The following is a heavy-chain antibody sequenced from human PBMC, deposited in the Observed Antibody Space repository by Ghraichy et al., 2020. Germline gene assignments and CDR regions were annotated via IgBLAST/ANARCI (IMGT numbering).Heavy chain of an antibody. CDR1: GGSISSYY. D-gene: IGHD3-9*01. V-gene: IGHV4-59*01. J-gene: IGHJ4*02. CDR2: IFYIGST. Sequence: ESLNISCTVSGGSISSYYWSWIRQPPGKGLEWIGSIFYIGSTNYSPSLKSRVTISVDTSKNQFSLKMTSVTTADTAVYYCARGAGYFDWLPLDYWGQGALVTVSS. CDR3: ARGAGYFDWLPLDY.